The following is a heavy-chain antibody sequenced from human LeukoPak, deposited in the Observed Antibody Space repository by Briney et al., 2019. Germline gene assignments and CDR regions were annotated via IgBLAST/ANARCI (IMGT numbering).Heavy chain of an antibody. CDR2: IQHSGNT. D-gene: IGHD2-2*03. CDR3: ARDGSH. V-gene: IGHV4-39*02. J-gene: IGHJ4*02. CDR1: GDSINSGSYH. Sequence: SETLSLTCTVSGDSINSGSYHWGWIRQPPGKGLEWIGSIQHSGNTYYNPSLKSRLTISVDTSKNQFSLTLNSVTAADTAVYYCARDGSHWGQGTLVTVSS.